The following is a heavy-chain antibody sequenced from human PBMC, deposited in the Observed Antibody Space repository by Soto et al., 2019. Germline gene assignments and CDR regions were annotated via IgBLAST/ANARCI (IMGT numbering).Heavy chain of an antibody. Sequence: QLLESGPGLVKPSETLSLTCTVSGGSISSSSYYWGWIRQPPGKGLEWIGSIYYSGSTYYNPSLKSRVTISVDTSKNQFSLKLSSVTAADTAVYYCASLDYYEKGWYFDLWGRGTLVTVSS. J-gene: IGHJ2*01. CDR1: GGSISSSSYY. CDR3: ASLDYYEKGWYFDL. D-gene: IGHD3-22*01. V-gene: IGHV4-39*01. CDR2: IYYSGST.